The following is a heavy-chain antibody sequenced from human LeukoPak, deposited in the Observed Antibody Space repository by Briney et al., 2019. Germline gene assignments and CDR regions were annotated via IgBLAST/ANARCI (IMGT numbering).Heavy chain of an antibody. Sequence: PSETLSLTCAVYGGSFSGYYWSWIRQPPGKGLEWIGEINHSGRTNYNPCLKSRGTISVDTSKNQFSLKLSSVTAADTAVYYCAREVDYGSGSYYRRQKNWFDPWGQGTLVTVSS. CDR3: AREVDYGSGSYYRRQKNWFDP. J-gene: IGHJ5*02. D-gene: IGHD3-10*01. CDR2: INHSGRT. CDR1: GGSFSGYY. V-gene: IGHV4-34*01.